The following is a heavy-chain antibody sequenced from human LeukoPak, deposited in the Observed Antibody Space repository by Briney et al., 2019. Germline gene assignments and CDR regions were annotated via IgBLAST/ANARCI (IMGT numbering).Heavy chain of an antibody. CDR2: IYTGGST. Sequence: PSETLSLTCTVSGGSISSYYWSWIRQPAGKGLEWIGHIYTGGSTNYNPSLKSRVTISVDKSKNQFSLKLSSVTAADTAVYYCAGVVSALVGYFDYWDQGTPIIVSS. CDR3: AGVVSALVGYFDY. V-gene: IGHV4-4*07. CDR1: GGSISSYY. J-gene: IGHJ4*02. D-gene: IGHD2-21*02.